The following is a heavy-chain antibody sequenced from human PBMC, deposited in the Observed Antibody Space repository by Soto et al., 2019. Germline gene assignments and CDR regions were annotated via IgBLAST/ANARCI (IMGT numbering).Heavy chain of an antibody. CDR3: TADLPDNWFDP. CDR1: RFSFSNAW. Sequence: GESLKISCATSRFSFSNAWMNWVRQAPGRGLEWVGRIKSLTDGGATDYAAPVKGRFTITRDDSKDTLYLHMNNLKTEDTAMYFCTADLPDNWFDPWGQGTLVTVSS. D-gene: IGHD3-22*01. V-gene: IGHV3-15*01. J-gene: IGHJ5*02. CDR2: IKSLTDGGAT.